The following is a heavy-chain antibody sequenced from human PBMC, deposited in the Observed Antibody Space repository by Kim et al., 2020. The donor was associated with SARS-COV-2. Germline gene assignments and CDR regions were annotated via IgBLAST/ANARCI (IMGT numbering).Heavy chain of an antibody. Sequence: SETLSLTCTISGGSVRSYYWSWIRQSPGKGLEWIGHMYYSGSTNYNPSLKSRVTISVDTSKNQFSLKLNSVTAADTALYYCARVGGFPLSAFDIWGQGTMAIVSS. CDR1: GGSVRSYY. J-gene: IGHJ3*02. CDR2: MYYSGST. V-gene: IGHV4-59*02. CDR3: ARVGGFPLSAFDI. D-gene: IGHD5-12*01.